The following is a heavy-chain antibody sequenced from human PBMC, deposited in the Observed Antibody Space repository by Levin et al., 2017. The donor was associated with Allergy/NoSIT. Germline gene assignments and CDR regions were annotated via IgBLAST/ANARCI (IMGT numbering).Heavy chain of an antibody. J-gene: IGHJ4*02. Sequence: MSSETLSLTCTVSGASISSNNYYWGWIRQPPGTGLEWIGNIYYGGNTYYNPSLKSRVTISVDTSKNQFSLNLNSVTAADTAVYYCARFVRHGEMATDLGTGFDYWGQGTLVAVSS. CDR1: GASISSNNYY. CDR3: ARFVRHGEMATDLGTGFDY. D-gene: IGHD5-24*01. V-gene: IGHV4-39*07. CDR2: IYYGGNT.